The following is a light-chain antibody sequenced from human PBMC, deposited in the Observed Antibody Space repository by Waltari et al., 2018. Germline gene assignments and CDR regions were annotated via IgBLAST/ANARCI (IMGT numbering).Light chain of an antibody. CDR3: AAWDESLKGWV. CDR1: SSNIGTHT. Sequence: QSVLTQPPSVSGTPGQRVTISCSGRSSNIGTHTVDWYQALPGTAPKLLIHGNDQRPSGVPDRFSGSKSGTSGSLAISGLQPEDETDYYCAAWDESLKGWVFGGGTRLTVL. CDR2: GND. V-gene: IGLV1-44*01. J-gene: IGLJ2*01.